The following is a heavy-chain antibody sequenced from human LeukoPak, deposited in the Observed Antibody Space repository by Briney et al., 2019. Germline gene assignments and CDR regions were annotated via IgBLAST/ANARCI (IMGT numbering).Heavy chain of an antibody. V-gene: IGHV4-59*01. J-gene: IGHJ3*02. CDR2: IYYSGST. CDR3: ARDNYYGSGCYYDAFDI. Sequence: SETLSLTCTVSGGSISSYYWSWIRQPPGKGLEWIGYIYYSGSTDYNPSLKSRVTISVDTSKNQFSLKLSSVTAADTAVYYCARDNYYGSGCYYDAFDIWGQGTMVTVSS. CDR1: GGSISSYY. D-gene: IGHD3-10*01.